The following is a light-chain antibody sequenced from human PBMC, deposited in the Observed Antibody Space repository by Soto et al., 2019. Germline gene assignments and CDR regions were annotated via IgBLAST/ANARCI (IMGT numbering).Light chain of an antibody. CDR2: EAS. CDR1: QSVDIN. Sequence: EIVMTQSPVTLSASPGDRVSLSCRASQSVDINLAWYQQKPGQAPRLLIYEASTRASDIPSRFSGSGSGTDFTLTISSLQSEDFAMYFCQQYSKWPPRYTFGQGTKVEIK. J-gene: IGKJ2*01. CDR3: QQYSKWPPRYT. V-gene: IGKV3-15*01.